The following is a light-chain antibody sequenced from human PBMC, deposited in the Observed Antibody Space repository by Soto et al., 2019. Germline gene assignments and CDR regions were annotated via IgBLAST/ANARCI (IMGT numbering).Light chain of an antibody. CDR3: SSYTSSSTSV. J-gene: IGLJ1*01. CDR2: EVS. V-gene: IGLV2-14*01. CDR1: SSDVGGYNY. Sequence: QLVLTQPASVSGSPGQSITISCTGTSSDVGGYNYVSWYQQHPGKAPKLMIYEVSNRPSGVSNRFSGSKSGNTASLTISGLQAEDEADYYCSSYTSSSTSVFGTGTKLTVL.